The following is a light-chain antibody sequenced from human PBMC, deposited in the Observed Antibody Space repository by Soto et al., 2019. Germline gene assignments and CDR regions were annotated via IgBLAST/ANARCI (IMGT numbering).Light chain of an antibody. V-gene: IGKV3-15*01. CDR3: QQYNNWPQT. J-gene: IGKJ1*01. Sequence: EIVMTQSPATLSVSPGERATLSCRASQSVSSNLAWYLQKPGQAPRLLIYGASTRATGIPARFSGSGSGTEFTLTISSLQSEDFAVYYCQQYNNWPQTFGQGTKV. CDR1: QSVSSN. CDR2: GAS.